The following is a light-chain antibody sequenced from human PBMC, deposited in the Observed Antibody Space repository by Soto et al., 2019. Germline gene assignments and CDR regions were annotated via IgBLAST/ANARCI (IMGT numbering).Light chain of an antibody. CDR1: QSVSSSY. CDR2: GAS. Sequence: EIVLTQSPGTLSLSPGERATLSCRASQSVSSSYLAWYQQKPGQAPRLLIYGASSRATGIPDRFSGSGSVTDFTVTISSLESEDFAVYYCQQYGSSPWTFGQGTKVEIK. V-gene: IGKV3-20*01. J-gene: IGKJ1*01. CDR3: QQYGSSPWT.